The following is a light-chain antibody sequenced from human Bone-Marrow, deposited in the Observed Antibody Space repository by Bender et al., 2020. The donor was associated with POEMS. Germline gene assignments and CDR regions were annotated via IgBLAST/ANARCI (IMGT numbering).Light chain of an antibody. CDR3: QSGDSDAKHVV. CDR1: ALPNQY. CDR2: KDN. Sequence: SHELTQSPSVSVSPGQTAGITCSGDALPNQYTYWYQQKPGQAPVMVISKDNERPSGVPERFSGSRSGTTVTLTISGVLAEDEGDYYCQSGDSDAKHVVFGSGTKLTVL. J-gene: IGLJ2*01. V-gene: IGLV3-25*03.